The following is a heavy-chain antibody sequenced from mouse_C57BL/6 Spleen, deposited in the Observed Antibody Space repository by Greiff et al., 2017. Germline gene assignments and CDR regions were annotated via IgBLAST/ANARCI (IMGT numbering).Heavy chain of an antibody. CDR1: GFSLTSYA. V-gene: IGHV2-9-1*01. CDR2: IWTGGGT. CDR3: ARNRGLRLDWYFDV. J-gene: IGHJ1*03. D-gene: IGHD2-2*01. Sequence: VKLVESGPGLVAPSQSLSITCTVSGFSLTSYAISWVRQPPGKGLEWLGVIWTGGGTNYNSALKSRLSISKDNSKSQVFLKMNSLQTDDTARYYCARNRGLRLDWYFDVWGTGTTVTVSS.